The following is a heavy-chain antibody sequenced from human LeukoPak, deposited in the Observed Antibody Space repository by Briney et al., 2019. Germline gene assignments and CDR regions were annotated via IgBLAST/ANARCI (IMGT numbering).Heavy chain of an antibody. Sequence: SETLSLTCTVSGGSINTFNHYWGWIRQPPGKGLEWIASIYYSGNTYYDASLKSRVAMSVDTSKNQFSLKVRSVTAADTAVYFCARLDWGSRGSGSFDIWGQGTLVIVSS. CDR2: IYYSGNT. D-gene: IGHD7-27*01. V-gene: IGHV4-39*01. CDR3: ARLDWGSRGSGSFDI. CDR1: GGSINTFNHY. J-gene: IGHJ4*02.